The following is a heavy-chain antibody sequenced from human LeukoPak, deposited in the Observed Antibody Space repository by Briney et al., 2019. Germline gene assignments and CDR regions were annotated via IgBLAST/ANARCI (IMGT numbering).Heavy chain of an antibody. V-gene: IGHV4-59*01. Sequence: SETLYLTCNVSGVSLNNYYWTWVRQSPGKGLEWIGYIFDIGNTNYNPSLKSRATISLDRSKNQFSLRLNSVTAADTAVYYCAKGMMPVWFDPWGQGTLVTVST. CDR2: IFDIGNT. J-gene: IGHJ5*02. CDR1: GVSLNNYY. CDR3: AKGMMPVWFDP. D-gene: IGHD2-2*01.